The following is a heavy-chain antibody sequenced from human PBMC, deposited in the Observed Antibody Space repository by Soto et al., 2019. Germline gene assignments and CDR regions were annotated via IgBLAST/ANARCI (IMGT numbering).Heavy chain of an antibody. CDR1: GFTFTSSA. CDR2: IVVGSGNT. D-gene: IGHD3-10*01. J-gene: IGHJ6*03. V-gene: IGHV1-58*02. CDR3: AASSVGFGELEFYYYYMDV. Sequence: ASVKVSCKASGFTFTSSAMQWVRQARGQRLEWIGWIVVGSGNTNYAQKFQERVTITRDMSTSTAYMELSSLRSEDTAVYYCAASSVGFGELEFYYYYMDVWGKATTVTVSS.